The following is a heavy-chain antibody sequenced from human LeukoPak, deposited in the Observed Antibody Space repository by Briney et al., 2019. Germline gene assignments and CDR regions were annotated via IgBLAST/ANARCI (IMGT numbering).Heavy chain of an antibody. J-gene: IGHJ4*02. D-gene: IGHD3-3*01. CDR3: ARTRDFWSGYFDY. CDR2: IYHSGST. CDR1: GDSIRSGTNN. V-gene: IGHV4-30-2*01. Sequence: PSETLSLTCAVSGDSIRSGTNNWSWSRQPPGKGLEWIGYIYHSGSTYYNPSLQSRVTISVDTSKSQFSLKLSSVTAADTAVYYCARTRDFWSGYFDYWGQGILVTVSS.